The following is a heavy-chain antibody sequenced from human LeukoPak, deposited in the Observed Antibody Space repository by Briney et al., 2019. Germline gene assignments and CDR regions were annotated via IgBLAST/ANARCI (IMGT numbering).Heavy chain of an antibody. CDR1: GYSFSTYR. CDR3: ASSVVARGDWFDP. D-gene: IGHD2-15*01. V-gene: IGHV5-51*01. CDR2: IYPGDSDT. Sequence: GESLKISCKGSGYSFSTYRIGWVRQMPGKGLEWMGIIYPGDSDTRYSPSFQGQVTISADKSINTAYLQWSSLKASDTAMYYCASSVVARGDWFDPWGQGTLVTVSP. J-gene: IGHJ5*02.